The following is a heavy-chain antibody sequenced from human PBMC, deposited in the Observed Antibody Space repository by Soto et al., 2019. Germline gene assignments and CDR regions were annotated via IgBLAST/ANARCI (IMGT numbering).Heavy chain of an antibody. V-gene: IGHV3-33*01. Sequence: QVQLVESGGGLVQPGTSLRLSCAVSGFSFRTYGFHWVRQPPGKGLQWVAVISPKCHSDSVEGRFTISRDNSKDTSYLQMNNLRAEDTAVYYCARDDAFANENAFDLWGQGTMVTVSS. D-gene: IGHD1-1*01. CDR3: ARDDAFANENAFDL. J-gene: IGHJ3*01. CDR1: GFSFRTYG. CDR2: ISPK.